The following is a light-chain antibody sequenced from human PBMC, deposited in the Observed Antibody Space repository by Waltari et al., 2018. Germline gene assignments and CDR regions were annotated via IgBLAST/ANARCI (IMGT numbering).Light chain of an antibody. CDR1: TSDVGTDNL. CDR2: EVI. J-gene: IGLJ1*01. Sequence: QSALPQPASVSGTPGQTITLSRTGTTSDVGTDNLAPWYQQHPGKAPKLLICEVIKRPSGVSDRFSGSKSGNTASLTISGLQAEDEADYYCCSYAGSGTYVFGTGTKVTVL. V-gene: IGLV2-23*02. CDR3: CSYAGSGTYV.